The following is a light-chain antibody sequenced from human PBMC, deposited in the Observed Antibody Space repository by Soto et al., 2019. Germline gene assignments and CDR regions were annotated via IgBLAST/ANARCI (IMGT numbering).Light chain of an antibody. CDR3: QQYHGSSLT. CDR1: ESVHKW. J-gene: IGKJ1*01. CDR2: DAS. V-gene: IGKV1-5*01. Sequence: DIQMTQSPPALSASVGDRVTITCRASESVHKWLAWYQQKVGKAPKVLIYDASTLETGVPSRFSGSGSGTEYALTISSLQPNDSATYFCQQYHGSSLTFAQGTKWIS.